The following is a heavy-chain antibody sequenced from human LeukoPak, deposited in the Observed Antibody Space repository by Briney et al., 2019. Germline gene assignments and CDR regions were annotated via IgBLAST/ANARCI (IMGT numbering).Heavy chain of an antibody. CDR1: GGSISSGSW. J-gene: IGHJ1*01. CDR2: IHHSGST. D-gene: IGHD5-24*01. Sequence: PSETLSLTCAVSGGSISSGSWWGWIRQPPGKGLEWIGEIHHSGSTNYNPSLKSRVTISVDRSKNQFSLKLSSVTAADTAVYYCARDGPTDGYNPQYFQHWGQGTLVTVSS. V-gene: IGHV4-4*02. CDR3: ARDGPTDGYNPQYFQH.